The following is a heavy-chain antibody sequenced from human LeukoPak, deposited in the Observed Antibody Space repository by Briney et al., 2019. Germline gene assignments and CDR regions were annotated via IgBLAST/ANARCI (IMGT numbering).Heavy chain of an antibody. V-gene: IGHV3-53*01. Sequence: GGSLRLSCAASGFTVSINYMTWVRQAPGKGLEWVSVIYSDGSTYYADSVKGRFTISRDNSKNTLYLQMNSLRAEDTAVYYCARDTLYDSSGYYYDAFDIWGQGTMVTVSS. J-gene: IGHJ3*02. D-gene: IGHD3-22*01. CDR3: ARDTLYDSSGYYYDAFDI. CDR2: IYSDGST. CDR1: GFTVSINY.